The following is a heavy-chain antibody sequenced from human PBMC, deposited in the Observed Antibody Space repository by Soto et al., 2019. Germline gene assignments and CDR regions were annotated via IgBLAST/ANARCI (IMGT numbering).Heavy chain of an antibody. CDR2: ISGSGGST. J-gene: IGHJ4*02. CDR1: GFTFSSYA. V-gene: IGHV3-23*01. Sequence: GGSLRLSCAASGFTFSSYAMSWVRQAPGKGLEWVSAISGSGGSTYYADSVKGRFTISRDNSKNTLYLQMNSLRAEDTAVYYCAKDQEAAGTHRVDYFDYWGQGTLVTVSS. D-gene: IGHD6-13*01. CDR3: AKDQEAAGTHRVDYFDY.